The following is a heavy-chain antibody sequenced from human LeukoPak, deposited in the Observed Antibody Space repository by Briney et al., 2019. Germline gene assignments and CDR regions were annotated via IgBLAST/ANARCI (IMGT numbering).Heavy chain of an antibody. Sequence: GGSLRLSCAASGFTFSSYAMSWVRQAPGKGLEWVSAISGSGGSTYYADSVKGWFTISRDNSKNTLYLQMNSLRAEDTAVYYCAKTPVSVVAMGLFDYWGQGTLVTVSS. CDR1: GFTFSSYA. D-gene: IGHD3-22*01. CDR2: ISGSGGST. J-gene: IGHJ4*02. V-gene: IGHV3-23*01. CDR3: AKTPVSVVAMGLFDY.